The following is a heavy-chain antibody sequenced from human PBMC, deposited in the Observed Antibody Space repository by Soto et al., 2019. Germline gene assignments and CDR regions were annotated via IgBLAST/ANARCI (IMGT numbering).Heavy chain of an antibody. CDR2: IDPSDSYT. D-gene: IGHD5-18*01. CDR3: ARDRHNYGPLFDY. V-gene: IGHV5-10-1*01. Sequence: GESLKISCKGSGYSFTSYWISWVRQMPGKGLEWMGRIDPSDSYTNYSPSFQGHVTISADKSISTAYLQWSSLKAADTAVYYCARDRHNYGPLFDYWGQGTLVTVSS. CDR1: GYSFTSYW. J-gene: IGHJ4*02.